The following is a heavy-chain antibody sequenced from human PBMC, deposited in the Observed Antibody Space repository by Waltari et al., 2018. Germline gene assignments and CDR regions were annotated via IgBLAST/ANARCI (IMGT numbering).Heavy chain of an antibody. CDR2: ISGSGGST. J-gene: IGHJ6*03. V-gene: IGHV3-23*01. Sequence: EVQLLESGGGLVQPGGSLRLSCAASGLTFSSYAMSWVRQAPGKGLEGVSAISGSGGSTYYADSVKGRFTISRDNSKNTLYLQMNSLRAEDTAVYYCAKGAVRGAAARPRDYYYYYMDVWGKGTTVTISS. CDR3: AKGAVRGAAARPRDYYYYYMDV. D-gene: IGHD6-13*01. CDR1: GLTFSSYA.